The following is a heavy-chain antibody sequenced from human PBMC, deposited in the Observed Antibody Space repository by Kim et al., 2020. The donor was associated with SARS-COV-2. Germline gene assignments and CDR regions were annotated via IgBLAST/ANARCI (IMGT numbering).Heavy chain of an antibody. Sequence: ASVKVSCKASGYTFTSYAMHWVRQAPGQRLEWMGWINAGNGNTKYSQKFQGRVTITRDTSASTAYMELSSLRSEDTAVYYCARDTPMYSSGWYDHYGMDVWGQGTTVTVSS. CDR1: GYTFTSYA. CDR2: INAGNGNT. V-gene: IGHV1-3*01. CDR3: ARDTPMYSSGWYDHYGMDV. J-gene: IGHJ6*02. D-gene: IGHD6-19*01.